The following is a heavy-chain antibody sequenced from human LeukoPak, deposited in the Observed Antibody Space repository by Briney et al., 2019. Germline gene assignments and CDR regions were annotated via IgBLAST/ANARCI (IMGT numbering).Heavy chain of an antibody. D-gene: IGHD4-17*01. CDR1: GFTVSNAW. J-gene: IGHJ4*02. V-gene: IGHV3-15*01. Sequence: KTGGSLRLSCAASGFTVSNAWMNWVRQTPRKGRVWGGRIKSENDDGTTDYAAPVKGRFSISRDDSKNTLYLQRNSLKTEDTGVYYCTTDLITTTVTRDYWGQGTLVTVSS. CDR3: TTDLITTTVTRDY. CDR2: IKSENDDGTT.